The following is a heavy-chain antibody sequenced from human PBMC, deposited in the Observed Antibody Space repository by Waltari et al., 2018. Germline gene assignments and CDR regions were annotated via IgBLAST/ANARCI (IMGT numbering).Heavy chain of an antibody. CDR1: GGSFSGYY. CDR2: INHSGST. V-gene: IGHV4-34*01. J-gene: IGHJ4*02. Sequence: QVQLQQWGAGLLKPSETLSLTCAVYGGSFSGYYWSWIRQPPGKGLEWIGEINHSGSTNYNPSLKRRVTISVDTSKNQFSLKLSSVTAADTAVYYWARESPPYYWGQGTLVTVSS. CDR3: ARESPPYY.